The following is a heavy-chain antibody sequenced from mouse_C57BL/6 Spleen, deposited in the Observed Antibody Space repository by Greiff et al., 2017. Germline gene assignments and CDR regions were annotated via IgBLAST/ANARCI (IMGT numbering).Heavy chain of an antibody. J-gene: IGHJ1*03. CDR2: IYPRSGNT. D-gene: IGHD1-1*01. CDR3: ARYYYGSSYDWYFDV. CDR1: GYTFTSYG. V-gene: IGHV1-81*01. Sequence: VQGVESGAELARPGASVKLSCKASGYTFTSYGISWVKQRTGQGLEWIGEIYPRSGNTYYNEKFKGKATLTADKSSSTAYMELRSLTSEDSAVYFCARYYYGSSYDWYFDVWGTGTTVTVSS.